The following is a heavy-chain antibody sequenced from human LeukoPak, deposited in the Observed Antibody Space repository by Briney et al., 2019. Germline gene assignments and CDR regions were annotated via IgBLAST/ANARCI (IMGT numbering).Heavy chain of an antibody. D-gene: IGHD5-12*01. V-gene: IGHV1-18*01. CDR1: GYTFSNYG. Sequence: ASVKVSCKASGYTFSNYGISWVRQTPGQRLDWLGWITAYNGDTNYAQKFQGRVTMTTDTSTSTAYMELRSLRSDDTAVYYCARAHSGYDYPYHYYMDVWGRGTTVTVSS. J-gene: IGHJ6*03. CDR2: ITAYNGDT. CDR3: ARAHSGYDYPYHYYMDV.